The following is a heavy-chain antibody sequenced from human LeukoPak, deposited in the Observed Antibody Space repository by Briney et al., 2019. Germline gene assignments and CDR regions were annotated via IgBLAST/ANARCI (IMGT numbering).Heavy chain of an antibody. J-gene: IGHJ4*02. D-gene: IGHD2-2*01. Sequence: GGSLRLSCAASGFTFSDYYMSWIRQAPGKGLEWVSYISSSGSTIYYADSVKVRFTISRDNAKNSLYLQMNSLRAEDTAVYYCARVRGYCSSTSTCDDYWGQGTLVTVSS. V-gene: IGHV3-11*01. CDR3: ARVRGYCSSTSTCDDY. CDR1: GFTFSDYY. CDR2: ISSSGSTI.